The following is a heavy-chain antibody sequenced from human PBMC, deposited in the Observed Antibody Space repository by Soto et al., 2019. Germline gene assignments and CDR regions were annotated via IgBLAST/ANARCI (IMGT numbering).Heavy chain of an antibody. V-gene: IGHV4-59*01. CDR3: ARSFYP. CDR1: GGSISHYH. Sequence: QLRLQESGPGLVKPSETLSLTCTVSGGSISHYHWNWIRQAPGKGMEWIGYIFYNGSTHYDPSLTSRVTISVDMSKNRLSLTLTSVTAADTAVYYCARSFYPWGQGTLVTVSS. J-gene: IGHJ5*02. CDR2: IFYNGST.